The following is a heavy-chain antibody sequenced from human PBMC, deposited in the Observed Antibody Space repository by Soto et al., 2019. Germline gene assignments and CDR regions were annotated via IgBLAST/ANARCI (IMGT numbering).Heavy chain of an antibody. D-gene: IGHD4-17*01. CDR3: ARSPSMTTVSPDY. CDR1: GFTFSSYS. V-gene: IGHV3-21*01. J-gene: IGHJ4*02. Sequence: EVQLVESGGGLVKPGGSLRLSCAASGFTFSSYSMNWVRQAPGKGLEWVASISSSSSYIYYADSVKGRFTISRDNAKNSLYLKMNSLRAEDTAVYYCARSPSMTTVSPDYWGQGTLVTVSS. CDR2: ISSSSSYI.